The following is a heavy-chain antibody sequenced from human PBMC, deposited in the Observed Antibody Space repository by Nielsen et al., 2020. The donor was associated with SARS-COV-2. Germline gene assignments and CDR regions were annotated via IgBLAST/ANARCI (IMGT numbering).Heavy chain of an antibody. V-gene: IGHV4-59*12. J-gene: IGHJ4*02. CDR3: ARDTKIQLWLGPFDY. CDR2: IYYSGST. Sequence: SETLSLTCTVSDGSISSYYWSWIRQPPGKGLEWIGYIYYSGSTNYNPSLKSRVTISVDTSKNQFSLKLSSVTAADTAVYYCARDTKIQLWLGPFDYWGQGTLVTVSS. CDR1: DGSISSYY. D-gene: IGHD5-18*01.